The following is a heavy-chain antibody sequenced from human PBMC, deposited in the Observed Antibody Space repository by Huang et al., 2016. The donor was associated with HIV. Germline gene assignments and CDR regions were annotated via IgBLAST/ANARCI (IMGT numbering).Heavy chain of an antibody. Sequence: VQLIQSGAEVKKTGSSVRVACRASEGTFRRDSIGWMRPDPGQGLEWTWGISPIFGTTTYAQKFQGRFSIAADESTSTSYMDLNSLRSEDTAVYYCARAALVNKQYFDYWGQGTLVTVSS. D-gene: IGHD5-18*01. V-gene: IGHV1-69*13. J-gene: IGHJ4*02. CDR2: ISPIFGTT. CDR1: EGTFRRDS. CDR3: ARAALVNKQYFDY.